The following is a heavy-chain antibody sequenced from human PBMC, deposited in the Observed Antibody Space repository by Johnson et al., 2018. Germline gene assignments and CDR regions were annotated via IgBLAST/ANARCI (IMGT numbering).Heavy chain of an antibody. CDR1: GFSFRGDD. CDR2: ISDDGSNK. V-gene: IGHV3-30*03. J-gene: IGHJ3*02. CDR3: VTRGSAFDI. Sequence: QVQLVQSGGGVVQPGRSXRLSCAASGFSFRGDDMHWVRKAPGKGLEWVAVISDDGSNKNYVDSVRGRFTISRDNSKNTLYLQMNSLRPEDTAVYYCVTRGSAFDIWGQGTMVTVSS.